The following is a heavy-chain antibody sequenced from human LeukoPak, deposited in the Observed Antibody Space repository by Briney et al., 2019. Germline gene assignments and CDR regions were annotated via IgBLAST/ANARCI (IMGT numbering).Heavy chain of an antibody. J-gene: IGHJ1*01. V-gene: IGHV3-30-3*01. Sequence: QPGRSLRLSCAASGFTFSSYAMHWVRQAPGKGLEWVAVISYDGSNKYYADSVKGRFTISRDNSKNTLYLQMNSPRAEDTAVYYCARDLAAAGTGHFQHWGQGTLVTVSA. D-gene: IGHD6-13*01. CDR1: GFTFSSYA. CDR3: ARDLAAAGTGHFQH. CDR2: ISYDGSNK.